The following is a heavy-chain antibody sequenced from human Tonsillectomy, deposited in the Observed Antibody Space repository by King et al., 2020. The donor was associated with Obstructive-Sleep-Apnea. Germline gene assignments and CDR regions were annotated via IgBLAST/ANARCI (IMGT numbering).Heavy chain of an antibody. D-gene: IGHD6-13*01. Sequence: QLVQSGAEVKKPGASVRVSCKASGYTFTNYAMHWVRQAPGQRLEWMGWINTDNGNTKYSQKFQGRVTITRDTYACTSYMELSSLRSEDTAVYYCARLDAAAGALDYWGQETLVTVSS. J-gene: IGHJ4*02. CDR1: GYTFTNYA. CDR2: INTDNGNT. V-gene: IGHV1-3*04. CDR3: ARLDAAAGALDY.